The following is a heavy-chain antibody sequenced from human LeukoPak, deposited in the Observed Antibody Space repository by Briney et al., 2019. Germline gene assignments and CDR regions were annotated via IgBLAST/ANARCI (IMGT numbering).Heavy chain of an antibody. CDR1: GGSISSYY. CDR3: ARSPTKRVPEDY. D-gene: IGHD2-2*01. V-gene: IGHV4-59*12. Sequence: SETLSLTCTVSGGSISSYYWSWIRQPPGKGLEWIGYIYYSGSTNYNPSLKSRVTISVDTSKNQFSLKLTSVTAADTAVYYCARSPTKRVPEDYWGQGTLVTVSS. J-gene: IGHJ4*02. CDR2: IYYSGST.